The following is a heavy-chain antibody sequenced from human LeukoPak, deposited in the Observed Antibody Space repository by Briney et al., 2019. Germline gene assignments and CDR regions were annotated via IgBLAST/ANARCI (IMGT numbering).Heavy chain of an antibody. Sequence: GGSLRLSCAASGFTFSSYEMNWVRQTPGKGLEWVSYISGSGSTIYYADSVKGRFTISRDNAKNSLYLQMNSLRAEDTAVYYCARDLSGVLLAATGGYWGQGTLVTVSS. CDR2: ISGSGSTI. D-gene: IGHD1-26*01. V-gene: IGHV3-48*03. CDR3: ARDLSGVLLAATGGY. J-gene: IGHJ4*02. CDR1: GFTFSSYE.